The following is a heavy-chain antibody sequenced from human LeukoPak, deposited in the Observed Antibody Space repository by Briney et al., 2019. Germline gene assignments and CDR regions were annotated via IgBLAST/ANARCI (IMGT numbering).Heavy chain of an antibody. CDR2: LIGSSGST. Sequence: GGSLRLSCAASGFTSTNYAMNWVRQAPGKGLEWVSVLIGSSGSTDYADSVKGRFTISRDKSKNTLFLQMNSLRAEDTAIYFCAKGAYDYIEMGYFDSGGQGTLVTVSS. J-gene: IGHJ4*02. D-gene: IGHD5-12*01. CDR1: GFTSTNYA. CDR3: AKGAYDYIEMGYFDS. V-gene: IGHV3-23*01.